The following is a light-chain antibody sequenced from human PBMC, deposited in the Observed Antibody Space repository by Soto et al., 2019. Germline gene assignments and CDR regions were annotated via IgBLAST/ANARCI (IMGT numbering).Light chain of an antibody. CDR2: GAS. CDR1: QSVSSSY. J-gene: IGKJ2*01. CDR3: QQYGSSLL. V-gene: IGKV3-20*01. Sequence: EIGLTQSPGTLSLSPGERATLSCRASQSVSSSYLAWYQQKPGQAPRLLIYGASSRATGIPDRFSGSGSGTDFTLTISRLEPEDFAVYYCQQYGSSLLFGQGTKLEIK.